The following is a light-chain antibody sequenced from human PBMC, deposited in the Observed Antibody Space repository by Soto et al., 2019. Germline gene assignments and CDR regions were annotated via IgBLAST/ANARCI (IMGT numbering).Light chain of an antibody. J-gene: IGKJ1*01. CDR2: GAS. Sequence: EIVMTQSPATLSVSPGERATLSCRASQTVGSDLVWYQQKPGHPPRLLIYGASTRATGIPARFSGSGSGTEFTLTISSLQSEDFAVYYCQQYNNWWTFGQGTKVDIK. CDR1: QTVGSD. V-gene: IGKV3-15*01. CDR3: QQYNNWWT.